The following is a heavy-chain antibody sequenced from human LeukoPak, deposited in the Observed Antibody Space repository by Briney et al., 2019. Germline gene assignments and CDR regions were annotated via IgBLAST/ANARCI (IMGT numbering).Heavy chain of an antibody. D-gene: IGHD3-22*01. CDR1: GFTFSSYS. CDR3: ARDRDSSGYLDY. V-gene: IGHV3-21*01. CDR2: ISSSYSYI. J-gene: IGHJ4*02. Sequence: GGSLRLSCAASGFTFSSYSMNWVRQAPGEGLEWVSSISSSYSYIYYADSVKGRFTISRDNAKNSLYLQMNSLRAEDTAVYYCARDRDSSGYLDYWGQGTLVTVSS.